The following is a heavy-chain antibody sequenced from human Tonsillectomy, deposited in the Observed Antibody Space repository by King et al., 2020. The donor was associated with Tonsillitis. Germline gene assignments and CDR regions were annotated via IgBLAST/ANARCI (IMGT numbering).Heavy chain of an antibody. CDR1: GLTLSSYG. J-gene: IGHJ4*02. V-gene: IGHV3-30*18. CDR2: ISNDGSHR. Sequence: VQLVESGGGVVQPGRSLRLSCAASGLTLSSYGMHWVRQAPGKGLEWVAAISNDGSHRNYADSVKGRFTISRDNSKNTLYLQMNSLRAEDTAVYYCAKDLGYSGGYFSYWGQGTLVTVSS. D-gene: IGHD2-21*01. CDR3: AKDLGYSGGYFSY.